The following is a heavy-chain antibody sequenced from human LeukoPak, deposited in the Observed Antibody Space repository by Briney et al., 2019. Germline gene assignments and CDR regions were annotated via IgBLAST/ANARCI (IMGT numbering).Heavy chain of an antibody. CDR3: ARDVVVPAAMTYYYYYYMDV. J-gene: IGHJ6*03. V-gene: IGHV3-48*03. CDR1: GFTFSSYE. CDR2: ISSSGSTI. Sequence: PGGSLRLSCAASGFTFSSYEMNWVRQAPGKGLEWVSYISSSGSTIYYADSVKGRFTISRDNAKNSLYLQMNSLRAEDTAVYYCARDVVVPAAMTYYYYYYMDVWGKGTTVTISS. D-gene: IGHD2-2*01.